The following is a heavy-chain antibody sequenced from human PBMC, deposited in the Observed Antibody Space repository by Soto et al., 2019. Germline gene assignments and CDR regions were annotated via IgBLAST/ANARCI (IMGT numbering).Heavy chain of an antibody. D-gene: IGHD6-19*01. CDR1: GFTFSSYS. J-gene: IGHJ4*02. Sequence: QVQLVESGGGVVQPGRSLRLSCAASGFTFSSYSIHWVRQAPGKGLEWVEVISFDGSYEYYADSVKGRFTISRDNSKNTLYLQMNSLRAEDTAVYYCARGAGITVASTSFDYWGQGTLVTVSS. CDR3: ARGAGITVASTSFDY. V-gene: IGHV3-30-3*01. CDR2: ISFDGSYE.